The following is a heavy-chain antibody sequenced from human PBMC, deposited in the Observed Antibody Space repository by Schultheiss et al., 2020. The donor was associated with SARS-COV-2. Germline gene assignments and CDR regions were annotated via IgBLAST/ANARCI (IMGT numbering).Heavy chain of an antibody. CDR2: IYYSGST. CDR1: GGSVSSGSYY. D-gene: IGHD2-15*01. V-gene: IGHV4-61*01. CDR3: ARGGTISNWFDP. Sequence: SETLSLTCTVSGGSVSSGSYYWSWIRQPPGKGLEWIGSIYYSGSTNYNPSLKSRVTMSVDTSKNQFSLKLSSVTAADTAVYYCARGGTISNWFDPWGQGTLVTVSS. J-gene: IGHJ5*02.